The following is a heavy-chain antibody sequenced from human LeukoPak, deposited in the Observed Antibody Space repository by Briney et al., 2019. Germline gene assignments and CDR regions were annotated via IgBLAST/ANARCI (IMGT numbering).Heavy chain of an antibody. CDR2: IYHSGST. D-gene: IGHD3-10*01. J-gene: IGHJ5*02. V-gene: IGHV4-30-2*01. Sequence: KTSETLSLTCTVSGGSISSGGYYWSWIRQPPGKGLEWIGYIYHSGSTYYNPSLKSRVTISVDRSKNQFSLKLSSVTAADTAVYYCAGDRGYYGSGSYPVPGWFDPWGQGTLVTVSS. CDR1: GGSISSGGYY. CDR3: AGDRGYYGSGSYPVPGWFDP.